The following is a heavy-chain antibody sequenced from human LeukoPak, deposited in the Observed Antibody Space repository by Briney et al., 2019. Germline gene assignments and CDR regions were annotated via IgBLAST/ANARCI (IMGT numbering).Heavy chain of an antibody. V-gene: IGHV4-59*12. CDR3: AGGSYACFDY. Sequence: SETLSLTCTVSGGSFSGYCWSWIRQLPEKGLEWIGYICYSGSTNYNPSLKSRLTTSIDTSKNQFSLNLNSVTAADTAVYYCAGGSYACFDYWGQGFLVTVSS. D-gene: IGHD2-2*01. CDR2: ICYSGST. J-gene: IGHJ4*02. CDR1: GGSFSGYC.